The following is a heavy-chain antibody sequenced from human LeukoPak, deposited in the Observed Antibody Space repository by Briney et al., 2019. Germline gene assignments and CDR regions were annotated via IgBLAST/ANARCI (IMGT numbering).Heavy chain of an antibody. Sequence: SETLSLTCTVSGGSISSDSYYWSWIRQPAGKGLEWIGRIYTSGSTNYNPSLKNRVTISVDTSKNQFSLKLSSVTAADTAVYYCAFVGRAAAIDYWGQGTLVTVSS. CDR3: AFVGRAAAIDY. V-gene: IGHV4-61*02. D-gene: IGHD6-13*01. J-gene: IGHJ4*02. CDR2: IYTSGST. CDR1: GGSISSDSYY.